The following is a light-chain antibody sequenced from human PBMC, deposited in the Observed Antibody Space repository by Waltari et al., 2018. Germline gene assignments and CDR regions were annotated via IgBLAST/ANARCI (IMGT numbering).Light chain of an antibody. V-gene: IGLV2-8*01. Sequence: QPALPPPPSASGSPGQSVTISCAGTSGDLGTYNYVSWYQHHPGKVPRVMIYEVNKRPSGVPDRFSGSKSGDTASLTVSGLQPEDEAEYFCSTYGGANNLLFGGGTKVTVL. CDR1: SGDLGTYNY. CDR3: STYGGANNLL. CDR2: EVN. J-gene: IGLJ2*01.